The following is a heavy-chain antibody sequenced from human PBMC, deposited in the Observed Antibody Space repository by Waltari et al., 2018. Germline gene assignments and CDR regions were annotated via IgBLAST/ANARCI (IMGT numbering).Heavy chain of an antibody. CDR3: AKAGGIHNYPLDP. CDR1: GYPFNNYG. D-gene: IGHD1-26*01. V-gene: IGHV3-30*18. CDR2: ISSDGSGK. Sequence: QVEESGGGVVQPGGSLRLSCVASGYPFNNYGMHWVRQAPGKGLEWLAVISSDGSGKYYADSVKGRFTMSRDNSKNTVYLQKNSLRPEDTAVYYCAKAGGIHNYPLDPWGQGTLVTVSS. J-gene: IGHJ5*02.